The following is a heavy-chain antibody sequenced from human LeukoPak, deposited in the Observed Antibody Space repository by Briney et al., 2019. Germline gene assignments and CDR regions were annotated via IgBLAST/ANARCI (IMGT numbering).Heavy chain of an antibody. V-gene: IGHV5-51*01. J-gene: IGHJ4*02. CDR2: IYPGDSNT. CDR1: GYTFPNYW. Sequence: GESLKISCKGSGYTFPNYWIGWVRQMPGKGLEWMGIIYPGDSNTRYSPSFQGQVTISADKSISTAYLQWSSLKASDTAMYYCARHIAPGYSSGWYIDYWGQGTLVTVSS. D-gene: IGHD6-19*01. CDR3: ARHIAPGYSSGWYIDY.